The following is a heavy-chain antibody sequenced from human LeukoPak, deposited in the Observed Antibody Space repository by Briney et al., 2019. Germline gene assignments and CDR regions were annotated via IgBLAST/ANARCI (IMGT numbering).Heavy chain of an antibody. CDR3: ARDLCSSTSYYPWSYYYYYGMDV. D-gene: IGHD2-2*01. CDR2: IYHSGST. Sequence: SETLSLTCAVSGGSISSSNWWSWVRQPPGKGLEWIGEIYHSGSTNYNPSLKSRVTISVDKSKNQFSQKLSSVTAADTAVYYCARDLCSSTSYYPWSYYYYYGMDVWGQGTTVTVFS. V-gene: IGHV4-4*02. J-gene: IGHJ6*02. CDR1: GGSISSSNW.